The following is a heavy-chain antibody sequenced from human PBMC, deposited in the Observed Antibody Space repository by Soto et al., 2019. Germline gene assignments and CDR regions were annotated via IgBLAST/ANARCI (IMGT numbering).Heavy chain of an antibody. V-gene: IGHV3-30*18. J-gene: IGHJ4*02. D-gene: IGHD5-18*01. Sequence: GGPKSLSCAASENTLGNYAVYGYRKAPGKGLEWVAVISYDGSNKYYADSVKGRFTISRDNSKNTLYLQMNSLRAEDTAVYYCAKVGRGYSYGNFDYWGQGTLVTVSS. CDR1: ENTLGNYA. CDR3: AKVGRGYSYGNFDY. CDR2: ISYDGSNK.